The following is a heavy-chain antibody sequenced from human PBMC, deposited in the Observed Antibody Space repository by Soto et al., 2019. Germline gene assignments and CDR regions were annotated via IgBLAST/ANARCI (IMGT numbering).Heavy chain of an antibody. CDR3: ARADTSGWYKYFDY. CDR1: GFTFSSYG. J-gene: IGHJ4*02. V-gene: IGHV3-30*03. Sequence: GGSLRLSCAASGFTFSSYGMHWVRRAPGKGLEWVAVISYDGNNKNYADSVKGRFTISRDNSRNTMNLQMNSLRAEDTAVYLCARADTSGWYKYFDYWGRGTLVTVSS. D-gene: IGHD6-19*01. CDR2: ISYDGNNK.